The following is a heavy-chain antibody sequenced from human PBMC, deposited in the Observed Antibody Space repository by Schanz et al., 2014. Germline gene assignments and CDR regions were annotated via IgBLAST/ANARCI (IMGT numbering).Heavy chain of an antibody. V-gene: IGHV3-7*04. Sequence: DVQLVESGGGLVQPGGSLSLSCAASGFTFSRYWMSWVRQAPGKGLEWLANINQDGSEEYYVDSLNGRLTISRDNARNSLYLQMNSLRAEDTAVYFCARGGAGSVLFFFDYWGQGTLVTVSS. CDR3: ARGGAGSVLFFFDY. CDR1: GFTFSRYW. J-gene: IGHJ4*02. D-gene: IGHD3-10*01. CDR2: INQDGSEE.